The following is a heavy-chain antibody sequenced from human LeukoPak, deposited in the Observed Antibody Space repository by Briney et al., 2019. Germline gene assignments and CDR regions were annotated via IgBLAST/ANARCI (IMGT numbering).Heavy chain of an antibody. J-gene: IGHJ3*02. CDR3: ARGESMIVDAFDI. CDR1: GFTFSSYA. D-gene: IGHD3-22*01. V-gene: IGHV3-30-3*01. Sequence: PGGSLRLSCAASGFTFSSYAMHWVRQAPGKGLERVAVISYDGSNKYYADSVKGRFTISRDNSKNTLYLQMNSLRAEDTAVYYCARGESMIVDAFDIWGQGTMVTVSS. CDR2: ISYDGSNK.